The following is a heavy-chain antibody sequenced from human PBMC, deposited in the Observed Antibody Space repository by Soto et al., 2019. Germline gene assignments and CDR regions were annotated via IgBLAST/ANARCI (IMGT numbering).Heavy chain of an antibody. CDR1: GGSISSSSYY. D-gene: IGHD3-10*01. CDR2: IYYSGST. Sequence: SETLSLTCTVSGGSISSSSYYWGWIRQPPGKGLEWIGSIYYSGSTYYSPSLKSRVTISVDTSKNQFSLKPSSVTAADTAVYYCARQSGSGSNWFDPWGQGTLVTVSS. J-gene: IGHJ5*02. V-gene: IGHV4-39*01. CDR3: ARQSGSGSNWFDP.